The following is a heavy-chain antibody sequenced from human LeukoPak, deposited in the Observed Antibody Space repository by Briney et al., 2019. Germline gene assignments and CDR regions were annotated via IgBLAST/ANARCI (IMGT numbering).Heavy chain of an antibody. Sequence: ASVKVSCKASGYTFTSYYMHWVRQAPGQGLEWMGIINPSGGSTSYAQKFQGRATMTRDTSTSTVYMELSSLRSEDTAVYYCAPALLTHADAFDIWGQGTMVTVSS. V-gene: IGHV1-46*03. CDR2: INPSGGST. CDR3: APALLTHADAFDI. CDR1: GYTFTSYY. J-gene: IGHJ3*02.